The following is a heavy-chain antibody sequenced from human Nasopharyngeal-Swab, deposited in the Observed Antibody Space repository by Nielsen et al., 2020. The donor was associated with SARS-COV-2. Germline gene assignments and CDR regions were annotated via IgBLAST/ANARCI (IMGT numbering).Heavy chain of an antibody. Sequence: PVKVSCKASAGTFSSYAVSWVRQAPGQGLEWMGGIIPIFGTANYAQKFQGRVTITADESTSTAFMELSSLRSEDTAVYYCARARYWLAASGPFFDYWGQGTLVTVSS. J-gene: IGHJ4*02. CDR1: AGTFSSYA. CDR2: IIPIFGTA. CDR3: ARARYWLAASGPFFDY. V-gene: IGHV1-69*13. D-gene: IGHD6-13*01.